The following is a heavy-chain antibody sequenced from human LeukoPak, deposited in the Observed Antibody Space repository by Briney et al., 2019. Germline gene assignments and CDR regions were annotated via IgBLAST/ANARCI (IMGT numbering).Heavy chain of an antibody. J-gene: IGHJ4*02. CDR2: IYYSGST. D-gene: IGHD1-26*01. CDR1: GGSISSSTYY. CDR3: ARNASDSGTPYFDY. V-gene: IGHV4-39*01. Sequence: SETLSLTCTVSGGSISSSTYYWGWIRQPPGKGLEWIGSIYYSGSTSYNPSLKSRVTISVDTSKNQFSLKLDSVTAADTAVYYCARNASDSGTPYFDYWGQGTLVTVSS.